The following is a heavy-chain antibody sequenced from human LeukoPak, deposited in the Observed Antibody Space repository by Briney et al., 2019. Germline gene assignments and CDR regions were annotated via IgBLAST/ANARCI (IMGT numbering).Heavy chain of an antibody. CDR2: VNTDGSST. Sequence: GGSLRLSCAVSGFTLGSYWMHWVRQAPGQGLAWVSRVNTDGSSTTYAESVKGRFTISKDNAKNTLYLQMNSLRAEDTAVYYCARVGNVLRFLEWLFNPPDYWGQGTLVTVSS. CDR3: ARVGNVLRFLEWLFNPPDY. J-gene: IGHJ4*02. D-gene: IGHD3-3*01. CDR1: GFTLGSYW. V-gene: IGHV3-74*01.